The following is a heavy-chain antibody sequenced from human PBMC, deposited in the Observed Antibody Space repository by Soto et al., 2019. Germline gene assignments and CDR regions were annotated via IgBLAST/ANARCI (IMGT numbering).Heavy chain of an antibody. CDR1: GGSFSGYY. Sequence: SETLSLTCAVYGGSFSGYYWSWVRQPPGKGLEWIGEINHSGSTNYNPSLKSRVTISVDTSKNQFSRKLGSGTAADSAVYYCARGTQTGEAFDIWGQGTMVTVSS. V-gene: IGHV4-34*01. J-gene: IGHJ3*02. CDR3: ARGTQTGEAFDI. D-gene: IGHD7-27*01. CDR2: INHSGST.